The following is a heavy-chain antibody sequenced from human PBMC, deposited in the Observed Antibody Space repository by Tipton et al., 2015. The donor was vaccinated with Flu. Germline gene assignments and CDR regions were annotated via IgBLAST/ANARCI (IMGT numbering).Heavy chain of an antibody. Sequence: TLSLTCTVSSGSIRSTNYFCAWIRQPPGKGLELIGSIYPSGTTYYNPSLKSRVTISVDTSKSQFSLKLRSVTAADTAVHYCARLTYYDVDLKNFYFDYWGQGALVTVSS. D-gene: IGHD3-10*02. J-gene: IGHJ4*02. CDR1: SGSIRSTNYF. CDR3: ARLTYYDVDLKNFYFDY. V-gene: IGHV4-39*01. CDR2: IYPSGTT.